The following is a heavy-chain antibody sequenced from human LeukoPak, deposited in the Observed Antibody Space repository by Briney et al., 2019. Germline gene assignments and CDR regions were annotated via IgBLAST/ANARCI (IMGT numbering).Heavy chain of an antibody. CDR1: GFTISDYY. Sequence: GGSLRLSCAASGFTISDYYMSWIRQAPGKGLEWVSYISKTYSTIYYADSVKGRFTISRDNAKNSLYLQMNSLRAEDTAVYYCAKSYSSEENSYYYMDVWGKGTTVTVSS. V-gene: IGHV3-11*01. CDR2: ISKTYSTI. D-gene: IGHD6-19*01. CDR3: AKSYSSEENSYYYMDV. J-gene: IGHJ6*03.